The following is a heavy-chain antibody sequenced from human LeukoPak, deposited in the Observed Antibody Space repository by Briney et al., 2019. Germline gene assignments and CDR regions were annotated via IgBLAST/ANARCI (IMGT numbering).Heavy chain of an antibody. Sequence: PGGSLRLSCAASGFTFSSYEMNWVRQAPGKGLEWVSYISSSGSTIYYADSVKGRFTISRDNAKNSLYLQMNSLRAEDTAVYYCARSGYDILTGDRIDAFDIWGQGPMVTVSS. J-gene: IGHJ3*02. D-gene: IGHD3-9*01. CDR3: ARSGYDILTGDRIDAFDI. V-gene: IGHV3-48*03. CDR1: GFTFSSYE. CDR2: ISSSGSTI.